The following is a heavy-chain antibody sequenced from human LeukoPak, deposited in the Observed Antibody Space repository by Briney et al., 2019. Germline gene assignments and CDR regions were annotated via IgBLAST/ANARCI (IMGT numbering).Heavy chain of an antibody. CDR3: TTTDYGDYAGTAFYYYYYGMDV. Sequence: GGSLRLSCAASGFTFSNAWMSWVRQAPGKGLEWVGRIKSKTDGGTTDYAAPVKGRFTISRDDSKNTLYLQMNSLKTEDTAVYYCTTTDYGDYAGTAFYYYYYGMDVWGQGTTVTVSS. CDR2: IKSKTDGGTT. V-gene: IGHV3-15*01. D-gene: IGHD4-17*01. J-gene: IGHJ6*02. CDR1: GFTFSNAW.